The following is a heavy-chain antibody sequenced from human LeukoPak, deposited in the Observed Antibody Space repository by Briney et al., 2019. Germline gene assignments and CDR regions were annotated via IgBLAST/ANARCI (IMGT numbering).Heavy chain of an antibody. CDR3: ARETYYDSSGLLGVNWFDP. J-gene: IGHJ5*02. CDR1: GCSISSYY. D-gene: IGHD3-22*01. V-gene: IGHV4-59*01. CDR2: IYYSGST. Sequence: SETLSLTCTGSGCSISSYYWSWIRQPPGKGLEWIGYIYYSGSTNYNPSLKSRVTVSVDTSKNQFSLKLSSVTAADTAVYYCARETYYDSSGLLGVNWFDPWGQGTLVTVSS.